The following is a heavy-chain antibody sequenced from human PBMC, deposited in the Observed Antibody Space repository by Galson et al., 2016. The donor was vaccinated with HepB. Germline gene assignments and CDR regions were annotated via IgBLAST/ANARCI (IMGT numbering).Heavy chain of an antibody. J-gene: IGHJ4*02. CDR1: GNTFTSYY. V-gene: IGHV1-46*01. Sequence: SVKVSCKASGNTFTSYYIHWVRQAPGQGLEWMGIINPSGRSTTYAQKFQGRVTRTRDTSTSTVYMELSSLRSEDTAVYYCARYWAYCNGDCYHPADYFDYWGPGTLVTVSS. CDR2: INPSGRST. D-gene: IGHD2-21*02. CDR3: ARYWAYCNGDCYHPADYFDY.